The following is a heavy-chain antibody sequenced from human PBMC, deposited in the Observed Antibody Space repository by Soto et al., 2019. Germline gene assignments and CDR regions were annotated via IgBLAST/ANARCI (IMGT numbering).Heavy chain of an antibody. J-gene: IGHJ6*02. D-gene: IGHD3-22*01. CDR3: ARDPYYYDSSGYYPSGMDV. CDR1: GGSISSGGYY. Sequence: SETLSLTCTVSGGSISSGGYYWSWIRQHPGKGLEWIGYIYYSGSTYYNPSLKSRVTISVDTSKNQFSLKLSSVTAADTAVYYCARDPYYYDSSGYYPSGMDVWGQGTTVTV. CDR2: IYYSGST. V-gene: IGHV4-31*03.